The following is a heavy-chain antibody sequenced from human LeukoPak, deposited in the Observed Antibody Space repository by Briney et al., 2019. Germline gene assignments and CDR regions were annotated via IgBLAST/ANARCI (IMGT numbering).Heavy chain of an antibody. CDR3: AKDRSMAPFDY. CDR1: GFTFSNYA. V-gene: IGHV3-23*01. CDR2: ISGSGGIT. Sequence: GGSLRLSCAASGFTFSNYAMSWVRQSPGKGLEWVSAISGSGGITYYADSVKGRFTISRDNPKNTLYLQMNSLGAEDTAVYYCAKDRSMAPFDYWGQGTLVTVSS. J-gene: IGHJ4*02. D-gene: IGHD6-6*01.